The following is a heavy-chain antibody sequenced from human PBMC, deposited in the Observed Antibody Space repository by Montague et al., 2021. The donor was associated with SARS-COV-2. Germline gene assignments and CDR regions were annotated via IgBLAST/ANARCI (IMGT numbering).Heavy chain of an antibody. Sequence: SETLSLTCTVSGGSISSYYWSWIRQPPGKGLEWIGYIYYSGSTNYNPSLKSRVTISVDTSKNQFSLKLSSVTAADTAVYYCAREGPIAARPADYYGRDVWGQGTPVTVSS. CDR3: AREGPIAARPADYYGRDV. J-gene: IGHJ6*02. CDR1: GGSISSYY. D-gene: IGHD6-6*01. CDR2: IYYSGST. V-gene: IGHV4-59*01.